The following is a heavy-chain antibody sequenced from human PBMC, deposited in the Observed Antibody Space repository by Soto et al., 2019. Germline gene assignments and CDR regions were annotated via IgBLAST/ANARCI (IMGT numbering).Heavy chain of an antibody. J-gene: IGHJ4*02. CDR3: ARDSRNLDY. CDR1: GFTLSSFI. V-gene: IGHV3-23*01. Sequence: EVQLLESGGGLVQPGGSLRLSCAASGFTLSSFIMNWVRQAPGKGLEWLSSISGGSVTSYYADSVKGRFTISRDNSNNMLYLQLNSLRAEDTAVYYCARDSRNLDYWGQGPLVTVSS. D-gene: IGHD1-1*01. CDR2: ISGGSVTS.